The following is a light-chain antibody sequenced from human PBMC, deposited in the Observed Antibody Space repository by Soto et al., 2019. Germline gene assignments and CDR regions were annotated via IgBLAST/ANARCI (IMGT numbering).Light chain of an antibody. CDR3: QQYSSTPLT. CDR2: WAS. J-gene: IGKJ4*01. V-gene: IGKV4-1*01. Sequence: DIVMTQSPDSLAVSLGERATINCKSSQSVLYSSNNKNYLAWYQQKPGQPPKLLIYWASTREIGVPDRFSGSGSGTDFTLTISSLQAEDVAVYYCQQYSSTPLTFGGGTNVEI. CDR1: QSVLYSSNNKNY.